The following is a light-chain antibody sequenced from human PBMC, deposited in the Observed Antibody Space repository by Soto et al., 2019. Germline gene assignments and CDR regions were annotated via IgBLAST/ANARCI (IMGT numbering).Light chain of an antibody. J-gene: IGLJ3*02. V-gene: IGLV2-11*01. CDR2: DVS. Sequence: QSVLTQPRSVSGSPGQSVTISCTGTSSDVGAYNYVSWYQQHPGKPPKLMICDVSKRPSGVPDRFSGSKSGNAGSLTISGLQAEDEADYYCCSYAGSYTWVFGGGTKLTVL. CDR3: CSYAGSYTWV. CDR1: SSDVGAYNY.